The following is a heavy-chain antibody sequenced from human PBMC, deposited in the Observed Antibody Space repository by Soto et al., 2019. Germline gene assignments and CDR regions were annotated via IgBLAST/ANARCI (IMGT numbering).Heavy chain of an antibody. V-gene: IGHV1-18*01. D-gene: IGHD3-10*02. Sequence: QVQLVQSGAEVKKPGASVKVSCKASGYTFTSYGISWVRQAPGQGLDWMGWISTYNGNTKYAQKIQGRVTMTTDTSTSTAYTELRSLRSDDTAVYYCARDYVFGELFDPWGQGTLVTVSS. CDR3: ARDYVFGELFDP. CDR2: ISTYNGNT. CDR1: GYTFTSYG. J-gene: IGHJ5*02.